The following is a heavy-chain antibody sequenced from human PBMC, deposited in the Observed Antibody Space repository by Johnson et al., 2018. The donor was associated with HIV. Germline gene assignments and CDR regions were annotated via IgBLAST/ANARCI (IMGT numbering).Heavy chain of an antibody. CDR1: GFTVSSNY. CDR3: ARTRRRVGAKPWGAFDI. CDR2: IYSGGST. D-gene: IGHD1-26*01. J-gene: IGHJ3*02. Sequence: EQLVESGGGLVQPGGSLRLSCAASGFTVSSNYMSWVRQAPEKGLEWVSVIYSGGSTYYADSVKGRFTITRDNSKNTLTLQMNSLRPEDTAMYYCARTRRRVGAKPWGAFDIWGQGTAVTVSS. V-gene: IGHV3-66*01.